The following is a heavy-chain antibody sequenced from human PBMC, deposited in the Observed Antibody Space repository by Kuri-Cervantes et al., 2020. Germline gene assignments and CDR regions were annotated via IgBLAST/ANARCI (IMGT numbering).Heavy chain of an antibody. Sequence: SVKVSCKASGGTFSSYAISWVRQAPGQGLEWMGGIIPIFGTANYAQKFQGRVTITADKSTSTAYMELSSLRSEGTAIYYCARRTGTHGQNWFDPWGQGTLVTVSS. CDR1: GGTFSSYA. J-gene: IGHJ5*02. D-gene: IGHD1-1*01. CDR3: ARRTGTHGQNWFDP. CDR2: IIPIFGTA. V-gene: IGHV1-69*06.